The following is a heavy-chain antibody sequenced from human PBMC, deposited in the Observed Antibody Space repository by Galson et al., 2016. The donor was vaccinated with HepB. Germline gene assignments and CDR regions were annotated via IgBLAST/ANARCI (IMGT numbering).Heavy chain of an antibody. V-gene: IGHV4-4*02. CDR2: IFHSGTT. J-gene: IGHJ5*02. CDR3: ANADYAYNWFDP. Sequence: SETLSLTCAVSGGSISSSNWWSWVRQSPRKGLEWIEEIFHSGTTNYNPSLKTRVTISLDKSKNQFYLNLTSVTAADTAVYYCANADYAYNWFDPWGQGTLVTVSS. D-gene: IGHD4-17*01. CDR1: GGSISSSNW.